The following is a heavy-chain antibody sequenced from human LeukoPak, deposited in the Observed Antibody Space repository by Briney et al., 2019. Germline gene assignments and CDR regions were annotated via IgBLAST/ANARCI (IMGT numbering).Heavy chain of an antibody. V-gene: IGHV1-69-2*01. CDR1: GYTFTDYY. CDR3: ARDRQDGYNYFSFDY. Sequence: ASVKVSCKASGYTFTDYYMHWVQQAPGKGLEWMGRVDPEDGETIYAEKFQGRVTITADKSTSTAYMELSSLRSEDTAVYYCARDRQDGYNYFSFDYWGQGTLVTVSS. D-gene: IGHD5-24*01. CDR2: VDPEDGET. J-gene: IGHJ4*02.